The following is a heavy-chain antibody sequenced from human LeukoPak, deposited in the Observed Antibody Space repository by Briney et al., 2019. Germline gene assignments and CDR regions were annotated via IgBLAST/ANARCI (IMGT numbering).Heavy chain of an antibody. CDR2: ISAYNGNT. D-gene: IGHD3-16*02. CDR1: GYTFTSYG. V-gene: IGHV1-18*01. Sequence: ASVKVSCKASGYTFTSYGISWVRQAPGQGLEWMGWISAYNGNTNYAQKLQGRVTMATDTSTSTAYMELRSLRSDGTAVYYCARFLDYVWGSYRYTLDYWGQGTLVTVSS. CDR3: ARFLDYVWGSYRYTLDY. J-gene: IGHJ4*02.